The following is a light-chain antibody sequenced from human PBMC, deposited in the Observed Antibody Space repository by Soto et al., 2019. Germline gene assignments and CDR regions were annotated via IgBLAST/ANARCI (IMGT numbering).Light chain of an antibody. Sequence: QSVLTQPPSASGTPGQRVTISCSGSSSNIGSNTVNWDQQLPGTAPKLLIYSNNQRPSGVPVRFSGSKSGTSASLAISGLQSEDEADYYCAAWDDSLNGVVFGGGTKLTVL. CDR3: AAWDDSLNGVV. J-gene: IGLJ2*01. CDR1: SSNIGSNT. V-gene: IGLV1-44*01. CDR2: SNN.